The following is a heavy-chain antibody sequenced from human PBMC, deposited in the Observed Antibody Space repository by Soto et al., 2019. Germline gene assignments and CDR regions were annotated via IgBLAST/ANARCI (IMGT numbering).Heavy chain of an antibody. CDR1: GFTFSRYA. Sequence: PGGSLRLSCEASGFTFSRYAMSWVRQAPGMGLEWVSAIVGTGYTSYCADSVKGRFTISRDNSKNTLYLQMNGLRAEDTAIYYCAKDGTSSINWYSDLWGRGTLVTVSS. J-gene: IGHJ2*01. CDR3: AKDGTSSINWYSDL. V-gene: IGHV3-23*01. D-gene: IGHD6-6*01. CDR2: IVGTGYTS.